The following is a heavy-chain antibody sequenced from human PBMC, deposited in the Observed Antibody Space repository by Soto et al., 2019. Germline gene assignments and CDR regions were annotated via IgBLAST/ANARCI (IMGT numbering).Heavy chain of an antibody. CDR1: GGSITTSVL. Sequence: VQLTESGPGLVRPSGTLSLTCDVSGGSITTSVLWTWVRQFPWRGLEWIVEIAHDGHTNFNPCLSGRVTISVDLSNSQFSLNVASVNDGDTAVYFCAGGRDYDYWGQGTLVTVSS. D-gene: IGHD1-26*01. V-gene: IGHV4-4*02. CDR3: AGGRDYDY. CDR2: IAHDGHT. J-gene: IGHJ4*02.